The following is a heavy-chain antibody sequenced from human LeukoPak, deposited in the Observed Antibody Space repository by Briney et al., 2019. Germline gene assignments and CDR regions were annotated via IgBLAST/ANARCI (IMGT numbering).Heavy chain of an antibody. CDR2: IKHDGSDK. V-gene: IGHV3-7*03. CDR3: ARKMNIVGAQGWGYGLDV. D-gene: IGHD1-26*01. J-gene: IGHJ6*02. CDR1: GFTFSSYA. Sequence: GGSLSLSCAASGFTFSSYAMNWVRQAPGKGLEWVGNIKHDGSDKKYVDSVKGRFTISRDNAKRSLYLQMNSLRAEDTAVYYCARKMNIVGAQGWGYGLDVWGHGTTVTVSS.